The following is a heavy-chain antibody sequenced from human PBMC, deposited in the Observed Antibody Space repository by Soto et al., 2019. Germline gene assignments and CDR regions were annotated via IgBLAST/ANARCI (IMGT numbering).Heavy chain of an antibody. CDR1: GFTFSSYW. CDR3: TRPLYDGSGTPFDH. CDR2: ISGDGSST. D-gene: IGHD3-22*01. Sequence: EVQLVESGGGLVQPGGSLRVSCAASGFTFSSYWMHWVRQVPGKGLVWVSRISGDGSSTSYADAVRGRFTISRDNVKNTLHLQITSLRAEDTALYYCTRPLYDGSGTPFDHWGQGALLTVPA. V-gene: IGHV3-74*01. J-gene: IGHJ4*02.